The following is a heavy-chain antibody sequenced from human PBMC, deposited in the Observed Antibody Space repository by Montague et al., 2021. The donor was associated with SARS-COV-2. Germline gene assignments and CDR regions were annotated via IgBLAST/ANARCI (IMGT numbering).Heavy chain of an antibody. CDR1: GFTFSDYD. Sequence: SLRLSCAASGFTFSDYDLKWFRQAPGKGLEWVSYISSSDSTIYYADSVKGRFSISRDNAKNSLYLQMNSLRAEDTAVYYCARQPSGSYSYYFDYWGQGTLVTVSS. V-gene: IGHV3-48*03. J-gene: IGHJ4*02. CDR3: ARQPSGSYSYYFDY. CDR2: ISSSDSTI. D-gene: IGHD3-10*01.